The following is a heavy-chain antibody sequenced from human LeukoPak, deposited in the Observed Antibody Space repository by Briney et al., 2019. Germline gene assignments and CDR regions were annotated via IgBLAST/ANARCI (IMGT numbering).Heavy chain of an antibody. CDR3: ATLASTDGY. D-gene: IGHD1-1*01. J-gene: IGHJ4*02. CDR1: GFTFSSYA. CDR2: ISTRSSYL. Sequence: GGSLRLSCAASGFTFSSYAMSWVRQAPGKGLQWVSSISTRSSYLYYADSVKGRFTISRDDAKNSLYLQLNSLRAEDTAVYYCATLASTDGYWGQGTLVTVSS. V-gene: IGHV3-21*01.